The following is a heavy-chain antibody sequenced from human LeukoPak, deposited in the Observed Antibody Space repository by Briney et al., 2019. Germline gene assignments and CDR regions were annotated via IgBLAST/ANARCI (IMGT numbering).Heavy chain of an antibody. J-gene: IGHJ4*02. CDR1: GFTFSSYG. CDR3: AKDSIETMIVVVPFDY. V-gene: IGHV3-30*18. Sequence: GRSLRLSCAASGFTFSSYGMHWVRQAPGKGLEWVAVISYDGSNKYYADSVKGRFTISRDNSKNTLYLQMNSLRAEDTAVYYCAKDSIETMIVVVPFDYWGQGTLVTVSS. CDR2: ISYDGSNK. D-gene: IGHD3-22*01.